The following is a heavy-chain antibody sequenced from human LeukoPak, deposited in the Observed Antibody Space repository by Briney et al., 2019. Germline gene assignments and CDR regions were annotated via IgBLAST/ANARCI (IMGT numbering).Heavy chain of an antibody. D-gene: IGHD3-10*01. CDR3: ARGSYYYGSGSYYRIDY. V-gene: IGHV1-46*01. J-gene: IGHJ4*02. CDR2: INPSGGST. CDR1: GYTFTSYY. Sequence: ASVKVSCKASGYTFTSYYMHWVRQAPGQGLEWMGIINPSGGSTSYAQKFQGRVTMTRDTSTSTVYMELSSLRSEDTAVYYCARGSYYYGSGSYYRIDYWGQGTLVTVSS.